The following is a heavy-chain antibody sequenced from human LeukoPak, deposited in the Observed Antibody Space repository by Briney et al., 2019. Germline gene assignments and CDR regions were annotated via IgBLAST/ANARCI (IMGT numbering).Heavy chain of an antibody. CDR3: ARGDDYILFDH. V-gene: IGHV3-64*01. CDR1: GFTFSSYP. D-gene: IGHD4-11*01. J-gene: IGHJ4*02. CDR2: IRGSGGST. Sequence: EGSLRLSCAASGFTFSSYPMHWVRQAPGKGLEYVSGIRGSGGSTYYANSVKGRFTISRDNSKNTLYLRMGSLRAEDMAVYFCARGDDYILFDHWGQGALVAVSS.